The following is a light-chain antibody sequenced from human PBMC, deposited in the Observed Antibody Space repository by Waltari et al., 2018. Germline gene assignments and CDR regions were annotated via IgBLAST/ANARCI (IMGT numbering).Light chain of an antibody. J-gene: IGLJ3*02. Sequence: QTVVTQETSLTVSPGGDVTLPCAASAGAVTSGNSQNWIQQKPGQVPRSLIHSTTNRHSWTPARFSGSLLGGKAALTLSGVQPEDEAEYYCLLYDGSDQVFGGGTKLTVL. CDR3: LLYDGSDQV. CDR1: AGAVTSGNS. CDR2: STT. V-gene: IGLV7-43*01.